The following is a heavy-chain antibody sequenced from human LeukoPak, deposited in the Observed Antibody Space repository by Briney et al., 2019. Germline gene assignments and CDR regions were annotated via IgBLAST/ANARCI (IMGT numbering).Heavy chain of an antibody. CDR3: ARLERDILTGYLKFDY. CDR2: IYYSGNT. D-gene: IGHD3-9*01. V-gene: IGHV4-59*01. CDR1: GDSIRDDY. Sequence: SETLSLTCSVSGDSIRDDYWSWIRQPPEKGLEWIGCIYYSGNTYYNPSLKSRVTISVDTSKNQFSLKLNSVTAADTAVYYCARLERDILTGYLKFDYWGQGILVTVSS. J-gene: IGHJ4*02.